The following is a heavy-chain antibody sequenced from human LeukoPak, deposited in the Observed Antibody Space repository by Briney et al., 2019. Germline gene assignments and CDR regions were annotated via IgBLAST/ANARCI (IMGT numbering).Heavy chain of an antibody. CDR1: GFTLSSYT. Sequence: GGSLRLSCAASGFTLSSYTMNWARQAPGKGLEWVSSISSSSTYIYYADSLKGRFTISRDNANNSLFLQMNSLRAEDTAVYYCAVVVEQLLNSDWGQGTLVTVSS. D-gene: IGHD3-22*01. CDR3: AVVVEQLLNSD. V-gene: IGHV3-21*01. CDR2: ISSSSTYI. J-gene: IGHJ4*02.